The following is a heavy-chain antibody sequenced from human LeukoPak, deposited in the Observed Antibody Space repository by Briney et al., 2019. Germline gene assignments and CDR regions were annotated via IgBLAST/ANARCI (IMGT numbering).Heavy chain of an antibody. D-gene: IGHD6-13*01. J-gene: IGHJ6*02. CDR3: ARVVISAADYYYGLDV. V-gene: IGHV6-1*01. Sequence: SQTLSLTCAISGDSVSSNSAAWNWIRQSPSRGLEWLGRTYYRSRWYNDYAVSVKSRITINPDTSKNQFSLQLNSVTPEDTAVYYCARVVISAADYYYGLDVWGQGTTVTVSS. CDR1: GDSVSSNSAA. CDR2: TYYRSRWYN.